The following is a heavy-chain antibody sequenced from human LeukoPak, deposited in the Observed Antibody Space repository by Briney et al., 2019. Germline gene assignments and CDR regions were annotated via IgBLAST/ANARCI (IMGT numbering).Heavy chain of an antibody. J-gene: IGHJ4*02. V-gene: IGHV3-64*01. D-gene: IGHD2-21*01. CDR3: ARVSNNYCVDY. CDR1: GFTFSSYA. Sequence: GGSLRLSCAASGFTFSSYAMSCVREAPGKGLEYVSAISDSGGSTYYANSVTGRFTISRDNSKNTLYLQMGSLRADDMALYYCARVSNNYCVDYWGQGTLVTVSS. CDR2: ISDSGGST.